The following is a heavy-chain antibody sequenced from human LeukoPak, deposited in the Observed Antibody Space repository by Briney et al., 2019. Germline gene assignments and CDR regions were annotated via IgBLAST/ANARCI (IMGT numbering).Heavy chain of an antibody. V-gene: IGHV3-64D*09. Sequence: PGGSLRLSCSASGFTFSSYAMHWVRQAPGKGLEYVSAISRSGGRTYYADSVRGRFTISRDNSKNTLYLQMSSLRAEDTAVYYCVKGRYSNSWYSSGYWGQGTLVTVSS. J-gene: IGHJ4*02. CDR1: GFTFSSYA. CDR3: VKGRYSNSWYSSGY. CDR2: ISRSGGRT. D-gene: IGHD6-13*01.